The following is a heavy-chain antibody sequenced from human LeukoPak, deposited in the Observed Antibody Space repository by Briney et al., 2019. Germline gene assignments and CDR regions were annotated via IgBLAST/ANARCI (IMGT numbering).Heavy chain of an antibody. D-gene: IGHD5-18*01. CDR1: GYTFTGYY. J-gene: IGHJ4*02. Sequence: ASVKVSCKASGYTFTGYYMHWVRQAPGQGLEWMGRINPNSGGTNYAQKFQGRVTMTRDTSISTAYMALRRLRYDDTAVYYCARGSYGSFDYWGQGTLVTVSS. CDR3: ARGSYGSFDY. V-gene: IGHV1-2*06. CDR2: INPNSGGT.